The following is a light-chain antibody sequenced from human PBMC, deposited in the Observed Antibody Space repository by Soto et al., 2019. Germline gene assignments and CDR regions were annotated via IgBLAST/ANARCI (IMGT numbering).Light chain of an antibody. CDR3: QQYYSFWT. CDR2: EAS. Sequence: DIQMTQSPSTLSASLGDRVTIICRASRSVDKWLAWYQQKSGKAPKLLIYEASHLQSGVLSRFGGTGSGTEFTLTINSLQPEDVATYYCQQYYSFWTFGQGTTVEV. V-gene: IGKV1-5*02. CDR1: RSVDKW. J-gene: IGKJ1*01.